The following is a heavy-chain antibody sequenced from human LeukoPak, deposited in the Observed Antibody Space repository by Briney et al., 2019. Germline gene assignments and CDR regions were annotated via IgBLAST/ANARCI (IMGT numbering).Heavy chain of an antibody. D-gene: IGHD3-9*01. J-gene: IGHJ3*02. CDR2: INPSGGST. CDR1: GYTFTGYY. Sequence: ASVKVSCKASGYTFTGYYMHWVRQAPGQGLEWMGIINPSGGSTSYAQKFQGRVTMTRDTSTSTVYMELSSLRSEDTAVYYCAREAYYDILTGTEDAFDIWGQGTMVTVSS. CDR3: AREAYYDILTGTEDAFDI. V-gene: IGHV1-46*01.